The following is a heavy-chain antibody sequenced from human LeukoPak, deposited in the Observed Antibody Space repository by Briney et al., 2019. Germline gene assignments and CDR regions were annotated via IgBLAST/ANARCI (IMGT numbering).Heavy chain of an antibody. CDR3: ARNVVAEYFDY. D-gene: IGHD2-15*01. Sequence: PSETLSLTCTVSGGSISSYYWSWIRQPPGKGLEWIGYIYYSGSTNYNPSLKSRVTISVDTSKNQFSLKLSSVTAADTAVYYRARNVVAEYFDYWGQGTLVTVSS. V-gene: IGHV4-59*08. CDR1: GGSISSYY. CDR2: IYYSGST. J-gene: IGHJ4*02.